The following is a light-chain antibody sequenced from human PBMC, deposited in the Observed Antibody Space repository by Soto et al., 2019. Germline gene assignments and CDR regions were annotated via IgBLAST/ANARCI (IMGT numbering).Light chain of an antibody. J-gene: IGLJ1*01. CDR3: SSYTSSSTYV. V-gene: IGLV2-14*01. CDR2: EVS. CDR1: SSDAGGYNY. Sequence: QSALTQPASVSGSPGQSITISCTGTSSDAGGYNYVSWYQQHPGKAPKLMIYEVSNRPSGDSNRFSGSKSGNTASLTISALQAEDEADYSCSSYTSSSTYVFGTGTKVNVL.